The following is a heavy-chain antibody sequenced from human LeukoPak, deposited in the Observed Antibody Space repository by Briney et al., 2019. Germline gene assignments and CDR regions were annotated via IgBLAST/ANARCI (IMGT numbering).Heavy chain of an antibody. J-gene: IGHJ5*02. V-gene: IGHV4-34*01. D-gene: IGHD3-9*01. CDR2: INHSGST. Sequence: PSETLSLTCAVYGGSFSGYYWSWIRQPPGKGLEWIGEINHSGSTNYNPSLKSRVTISVDTSKNQFSLKLSSVTAADTAVYYCARRHDRGIFDPWGQGTLVTVSS. CDR1: GGSFSGYY. CDR3: ARRHDRGIFDP.